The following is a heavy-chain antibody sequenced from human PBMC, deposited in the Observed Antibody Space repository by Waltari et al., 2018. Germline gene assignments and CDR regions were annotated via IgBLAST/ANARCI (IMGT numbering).Heavy chain of an antibody. V-gene: IGHV4-34*01. Sequence: QVQLQQWGAGLLKSSETLSLPCAVYGGSFSGYYWSWIRQPPGQGLECIGEINHSGRTNYNPYRKSRVTISVETSKNQFSLKLSSGTAADTAVYYCARGRCSSTSCYKVPDYYYYGMDVWGQGTTVTVSS. CDR3: ARGRCSSTSCYKVPDYYYYGMDV. J-gene: IGHJ6*02. CDR2: INHSGRT. CDR1: GGSFSGYY. D-gene: IGHD2-2*02.